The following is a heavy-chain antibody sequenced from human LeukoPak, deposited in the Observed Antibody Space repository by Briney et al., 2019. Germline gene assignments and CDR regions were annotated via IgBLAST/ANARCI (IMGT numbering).Heavy chain of an antibody. CDR2: IYSSGST. CDR1: SGSISSGTYY. D-gene: IGHD3-22*01. Sequence: SETLSLTCTVSSGSISSGTYYWSWIRQPAGKGLEWIGRIYSSGSTNYNPSLKSRVTISVDTSKNQFSLKLSSVTAADTAVYYCARDLLDRGYAFDIWGRGTMVTVSS. CDR3: ARDLLDRGYAFDI. V-gene: IGHV4-61*02. J-gene: IGHJ3*02.